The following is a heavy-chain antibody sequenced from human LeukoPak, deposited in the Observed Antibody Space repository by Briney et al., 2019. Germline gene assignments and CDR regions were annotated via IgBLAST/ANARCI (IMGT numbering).Heavy chain of an antibody. J-gene: IGHJ3*02. CDR3: AKDRGGGTVGSWNDAFDI. V-gene: IGHV3-30-3*01. D-gene: IGHD6-13*01. CDR2: ISHDGNNK. CDR1: GFTFSSNV. Sequence: TGRSLRLSCAASGFTFSSNVMHWVRQAPGKGLEWVAVISHDGNNKNYADSVKGRFTISRDNSKNTLVLQMNSLRAEDTALYYCAKDRGGGTVGSWNDAFDIWGQGTMVTVSS.